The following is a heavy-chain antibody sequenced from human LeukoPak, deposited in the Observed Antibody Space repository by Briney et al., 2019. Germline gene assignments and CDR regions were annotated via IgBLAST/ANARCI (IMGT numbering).Heavy chain of an antibody. CDR2: ISGSGGST. D-gene: IGHD3-10*01. Sequence: GGSLRLSCAASGFTFSSYAMSWVRQAPGKGLEWVSAISGSGGSTYYADSVKGRFTISRDNSKNTLYLQMNSLRAEDTAVYYCAKDLDVWFGGFTLFRIPSPFDYWGQGTLVTVSS. CDR3: AKDLDVWFGGFTLFRIPSPFDY. J-gene: IGHJ4*02. CDR1: GFTFSSYA. V-gene: IGHV3-23*01.